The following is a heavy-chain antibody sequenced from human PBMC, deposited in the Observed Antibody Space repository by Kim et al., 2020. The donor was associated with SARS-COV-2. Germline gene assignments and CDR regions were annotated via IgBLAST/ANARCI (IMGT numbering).Heavy chain of an antibody. D-gene: IGHD3-22*01. CDR3: ASLYYYDSSGYYLGEIDLHDY. J-gene: IGHJ4*02. CDR2: IIPIFGTA. CDR1: GGTFSSYA. V-gene: IGHV1-69*13. Sequence: SVKVSCKASGGTFSSYAISWVRQAPGQGLEWMGGIIPIFGTANYAQKFQGRVTITADESTSTAYMELSSLRSEDTAVYYCASLYYYDSSGYYLGEIDLHDYWGQGTLVTVSS.